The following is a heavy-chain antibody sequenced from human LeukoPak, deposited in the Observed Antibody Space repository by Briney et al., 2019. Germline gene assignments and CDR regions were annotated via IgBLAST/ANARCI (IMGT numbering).Heavy chain of an antibody. D-gene: IGHD3-10*01. J-gene: IGHJ4*02. CDR2: IYSGGST. V-gene: IGHV3-53*01. CDR3: TTGALLWFGELYHIFDY. Sequence: GGSLRLSCAASGFTVSSNYMSWVRQAPGKGLEWVSVIYSGGSTYYADSVKGRFTISRDNSKNTLYLQMNSLRAEDTAVYYCTTGALLWFGELYHIFDYWGQGTLVTVSS. CDR1: GFTVSSNY.